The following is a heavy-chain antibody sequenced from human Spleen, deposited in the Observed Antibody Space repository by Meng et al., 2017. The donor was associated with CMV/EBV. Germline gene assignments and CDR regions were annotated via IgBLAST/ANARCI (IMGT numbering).Heavy chain of an antibody. Sequence: CKAAGYMFINSYMHWGRRAPGQGGEWMGWINLNTGGTNYAQKFQGRVTMTRDKSINTAYMELTSLTSDDTAVYHCARAKLSGTPNDYWGQGTLVTVSS. CDR2: INLNTGGT. CDR3: ARAKLSGTPNDY. D-gene: IGHD5-12*01. CDR1: GYMFINSY. V-gene: IGHV1-2*02. J-gene: IGHJ4*02.